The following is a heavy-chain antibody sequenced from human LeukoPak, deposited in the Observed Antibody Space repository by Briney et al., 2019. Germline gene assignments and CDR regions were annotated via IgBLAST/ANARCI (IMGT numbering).Heavy chain of an antibody. J-gene: IGHJ4*02. CDR3: ANLGKYCRGFSCYK. CDR2: IYHSGTT. CDR1: GDSISSSNW. Sequence: SETLSLTCAVSGDSISSSNWWTWVRQPPGKGLEWIGEIYHSGTTNFNPSLKGRVTISVDKSKNQFSLKLSSLTAADTAVYYCANLGKYCRGFSCYKWGQGTLVTVSS. V-gene: IGHV4-4*02. D-gene: IGHD2-2*02.